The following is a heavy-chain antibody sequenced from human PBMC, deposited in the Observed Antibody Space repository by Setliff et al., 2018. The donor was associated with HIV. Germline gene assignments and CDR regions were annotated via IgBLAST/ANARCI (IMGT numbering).Heavy chain of an antibody. Sequence: ASVKVSCKASGYTFTGYYMHWVRQAPGQGLEWMGRINPNSGGTNYAQKFQGRVTMTRDTSISTAYMELSRLRSDDTAVYYCHLNSGGYSYGYIDYWGQGTLVTVSS. CDR1: GYTFTGYY. CDR2: INPNSGGT. CDR3: HLNSGGYSYGYIDY. V-gene: IGHV1-2*06. D-gene: IGHD5-18*01. J-gene: IGHJ4*02.